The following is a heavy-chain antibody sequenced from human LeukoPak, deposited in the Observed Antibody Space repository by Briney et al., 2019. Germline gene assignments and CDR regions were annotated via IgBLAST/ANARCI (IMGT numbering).Heavy chain of an antibody. CDR2: IKQDGSEE. Sequence: GGSLRLSCAASGFTFSSYWMSWVRQAPGKGLEWVANIKQDGSEEYYVDSVKGRFTISRDNAKNSLYLQRNSQRAEDTAVYYCSREGAVAVFDYWGQGTLVTVSS. D-gene: IGHD6-19*01. CDR1: GFTFSSYW. CDR3: SREGAVAVFDY. V-gene: IGHV3-7*05. J-gene: IGHJ4*02.